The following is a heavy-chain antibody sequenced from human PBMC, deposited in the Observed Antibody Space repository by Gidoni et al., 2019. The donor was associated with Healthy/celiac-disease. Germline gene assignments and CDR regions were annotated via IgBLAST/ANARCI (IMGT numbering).Heavy chain of an antibody. Sequence: QVQLVQSGAEVKKPGSSVKVSCKASGSTFSSYAISWGRQAPGQGLEWMGGIIPIFGTANYAQKFQGRVTITADKSTSTAYMELSSLRSEDTAVYYCARDLGYCSGGSCYRGYYYYGMDVWGQGTTVTVSS. V-gene: IGHV1-69*06. D-gene: IGHD2-15*01. CDR2: IIPIFGTA. J-gene: IGHJ6*02. CDR3: ARDLGYCSGGSCYRGYYYYGMDV. CDR1: GSTFSSYA.